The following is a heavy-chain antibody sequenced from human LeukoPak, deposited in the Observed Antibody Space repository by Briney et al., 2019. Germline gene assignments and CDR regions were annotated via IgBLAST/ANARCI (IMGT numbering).Heavy chain of an antibody. CDR3: AKDRRDCTNGVCYKYFDY. CDR1: GFTFNSYA. Sequence: GGSLRLSCAASGFTFNSYAMHWVRQAPGKGLEWVAVIWYDGSKKYYVDSVKGRFTISRDNSKNTLYLQMNSLRAEDTAVYYCAKDRRDCTNGVCYKYFDYWGQGTLVTVSS. V-gene: IGHV3-33*06. CDR2: IWYDGSKK. D-gene: IGHD2-8*01. J-gene: IGHJ4*02.